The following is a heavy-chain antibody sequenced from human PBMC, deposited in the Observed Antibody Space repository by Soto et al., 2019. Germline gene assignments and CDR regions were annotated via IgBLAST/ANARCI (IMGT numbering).Heavy chain of an antibody. D-gene: IGHD6-6*01. V-gene: IGHV3-23*01. CDR3: AKDNPFATYSSSSFFMDV. CDR2: ISGSGGST. CDR1: RFTFSTYE. Sequence: GSLRLSCAASRFTFSTYEMNWVRQAPGKGLEWVSAISGSGGSTYYADSVKGRFTISRDNSKNTLYLQMNSLRAEDTAVYYCAKDNPFATYSSSSFFMDVWGQGTTVTVSS. J-gene: IGHJ6*02.